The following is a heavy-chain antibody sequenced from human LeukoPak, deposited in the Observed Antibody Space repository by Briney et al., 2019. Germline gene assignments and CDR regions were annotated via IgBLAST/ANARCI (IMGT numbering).Heavy chain of an antibody. V-gene: IGHV4-59*01. CDR3: ARASGQAIDAFDI. Sequence: PSQTLSLTCTVSGGSISSYYWSWIRQPPGKGLEWIGYIYYSGSTNYNPSLKSRVTISVDTSKNQFSLKLSSVTAADTAVYYCARASGQAIDAFDIWGQGTMVTVSS. J-gene: IGHJ3*02. CDR1: GGSISSYY. CDR2: IYYSGST. D-gene: IGHD1-26*01.